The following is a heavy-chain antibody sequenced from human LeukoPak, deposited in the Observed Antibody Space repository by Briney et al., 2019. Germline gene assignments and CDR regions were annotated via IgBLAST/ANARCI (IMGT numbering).Heavy chain of an antibody. CDR3: ARGSYCSSTSCYTGALDY. CDR2: INHSGST. D-gene: IGHD2-2*02. J-gene: IGHJ4*02. Sequence: SETLSLTCAVYGGSFSGYYWSWIRQPPGKGLEWIGEINHSGSTNYNPSLKSRVTISVDTSKNQSSLKLSSVTAADTAVYYCARGSYCSSTSCYTGALDYWGQGTLVTVSS. V-gene: IGHV4-34*01. CDR1: GGSFSGYY.